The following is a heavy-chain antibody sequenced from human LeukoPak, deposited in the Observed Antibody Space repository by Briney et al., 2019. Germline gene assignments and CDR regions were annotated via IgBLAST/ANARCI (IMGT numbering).Heavy chain of an antibody. Sequence: SETLSLTCAVSGYSISSGYYWGWIRQPPGKGLEWIGSIYHSGSTYYNPSLKSRLTISVDTSKNQFSLKLSSVTAADTAVYYCARAPYSSGWPFDYWGQGTLVTVSS. V-gene: IGHV4-38-2*01. CDR1: GYSISSGYY. CDR2: IYHSGST. J-gene: IGHJ4*02. CDR3: ARAPYSSGWPFDY. D-gene: IGHD6-19*01.